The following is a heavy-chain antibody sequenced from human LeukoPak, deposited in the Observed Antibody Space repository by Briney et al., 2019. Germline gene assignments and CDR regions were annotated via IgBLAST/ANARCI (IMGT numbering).Heavy chain of an antibody. CDR1: GGSISSYY. CDR3: ARTLSSSWYPSDY. V-gene: IGHV4-34*01. J-gene: IGHJ4*02. Sequence: SETLSLTCTVSGGSISSYYWSWIRQPPGKGLEWIGEINHSGSTNYNPSLKSRVTISVDTSKNQFSLKLSSVTAADTAVYYCARTLSSSWYPSDYWGQGTLVTVSS. CDR2: INHSGST. D-gene: IGHD6-13*01.